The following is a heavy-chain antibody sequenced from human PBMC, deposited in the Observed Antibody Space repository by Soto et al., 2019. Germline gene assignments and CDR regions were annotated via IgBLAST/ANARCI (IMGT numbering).Heavy chain of an antibody. V-gene: IGHV4-4*02. CDR2: IYHSGST. D-gene: IGHD3-10*01. CDR1: GGSISSSNW. CDR3: ARVDYGSGSYEEI. J-gene: IGHJ4*02. Sequence: SETLSLTCAVSGGSISSSNWWSWVRQPPGKGLEWIGEIYHSGSTNYNPSLKSRVTISVDKSKNQFSLKLSSVTAADTAVYYCARVDYGSGSYEEIWGQGTLVTVSS.